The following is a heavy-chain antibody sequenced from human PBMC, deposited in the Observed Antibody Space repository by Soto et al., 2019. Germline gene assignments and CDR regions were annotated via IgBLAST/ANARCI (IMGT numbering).Heavy chain of an antibody. CDR1: GGTFSSYA. J-gene: IGHJ5*02. D-gene: IGHD3-10*01. V-gene: IGHV1-69*12. CDR2: IIPIFGTA. CDR3: ARDRGIGYYYGSGSPTPGRFDP. Sequence: QVQLVQSGAEVKKPGSSVKVSCKASGGTFSSYAISWVRQAPGQGLEWMGGIIPIFGTANYAQKFQGRVTITADESTSTAYMELSSLRSEDTAVYYCARDRGIGYYYGSGSPTPGRFDPWGQGTLVTVSS.